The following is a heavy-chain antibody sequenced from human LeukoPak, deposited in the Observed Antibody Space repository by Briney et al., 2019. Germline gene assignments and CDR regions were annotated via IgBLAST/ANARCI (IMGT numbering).Heavy chain of an antibody. Sequence: PGGSLRLSCAASGFTVGTKYMNWVRQAPGKGLEWVSIIYSGGTTFYADSVKGRFTISRDDSKNTLYLQMNSLRAEDTAVYYCAKGVLTADNWFAPWGQGTLVTVSS. CDR1: GFTVGTKY. CDR3: AKGVLTADNWFAP. CDR2: IYSGGTT. D-gene: IGHD2-21*02. J-gene: IGHJ5*02. V-gene: IGHV3-53*01.